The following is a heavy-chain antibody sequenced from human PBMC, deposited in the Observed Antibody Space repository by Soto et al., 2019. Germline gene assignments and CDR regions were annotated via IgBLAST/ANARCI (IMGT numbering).Heavy chain of an antibody. CDR2: VSKDGDNT. CDR1: GFTFNLFA. J-gene: IGHJ3*02. D-gene: IGHD1-26*01. CDR3: ARDVWWEPGLAAFHI. V-gene: IGHV3-30-3*01. Sequence: QVQLVESGGGVVQPGKSLRLSCAASGFTFNLFAMHWVRQAPGKGLEWVAAVSKDGDNTYYADSVKGRFSISRDNPKNTLYLQMNSLRVEDTALYYCARDVWWEPGLAAFHIWGQGTMVTVS.